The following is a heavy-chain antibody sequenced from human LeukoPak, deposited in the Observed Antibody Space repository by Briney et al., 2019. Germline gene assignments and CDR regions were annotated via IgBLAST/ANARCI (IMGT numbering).Heavy chain of an antibody. CDR1: GYTFTSYY. V-gene: IGHV1-46*01. D-gene: IGHD1-26*01. CDR3: ARDYTRSGSYSPPGY. CDR2: INPSGGST. Sequence: ASVKVSCKASGYTFTSYYMHWVRQAPGQGLEWMGIINPSGGSTSYAQKFQGRVTMTRDTSTSTVYMELSSLRPEDTAVYYCARDYTRSGSYSPPGYWGQGTLVTVSS. J-gene: IGHJ4*02.